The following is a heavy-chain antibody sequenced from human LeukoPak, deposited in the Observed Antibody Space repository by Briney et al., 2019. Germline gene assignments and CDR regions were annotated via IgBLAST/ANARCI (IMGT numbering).Heavy chain of an antibody. Sequence: SVKVSCKASGGTFSSYAISWVRQAPGQGLEWMGGIIPIFGTANYAQRFQGRVTITTDESTSTAYMELSSLRSEDTAVYYCTRVSVAYNWNDYYYYYYMDVWGKGTTVTVSS. V-gene: IGHV1-69*05. CDR2: IIPIFGTA. CDR1: GGTFSSYA. J-gene: IGHJ6*03. D-gene: IGHD1-20*01. CDR3: TRVSVAYNWNDYYYYYYMDV.